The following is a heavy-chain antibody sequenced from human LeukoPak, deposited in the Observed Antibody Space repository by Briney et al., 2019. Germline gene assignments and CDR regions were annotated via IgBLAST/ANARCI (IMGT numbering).Heavy chain of an antibody. CDR2: IYPGDSDI. CDR1: GYSFTVYW. Sequence: GESLKISCKGSGYSFTVYWIGWVRQMPGKGLEWMGIIYPGDSDIRYSPSFQGQVTISADKSISTAYLQWSSLKASDTAMYYCARHVWDSSSEYYFDYWGQGTLVTVSS. CDR3: ARHVWDSSSEYYFDY. D-gene: IGHD3-22*01. J-gene: IGHJ4*02. V-gene: IGHV5-51*01.